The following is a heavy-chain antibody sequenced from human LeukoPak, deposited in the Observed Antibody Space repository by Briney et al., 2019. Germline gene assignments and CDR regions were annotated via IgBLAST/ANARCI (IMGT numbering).Heavy chain of an antibody. Sequence: ASVKVSCKASGHTFTGYYMHWARQAPGQGLEGMGWINPHSGGTNYAQKFQGRVTMTRDTSISTAYMELSRLRSDETAVYYCAGPHYDILTGYRYYYYYYMDVWGKGTTVTISS. CDR1: GHTFTGYY. J-gene: IGHJ6*03. D-gene: IGHD3-9*01. CDR2: INPHSGGT. V-gene: IGHV1-2*02. CDR3: AGPHYDILTGYRYYYYYYMDV.